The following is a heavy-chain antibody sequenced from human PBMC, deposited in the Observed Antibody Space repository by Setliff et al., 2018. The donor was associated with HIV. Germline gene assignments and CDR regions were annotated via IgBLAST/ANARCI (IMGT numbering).Heavy chain of an antibody. Sequence: GGSLKLSCATPGFTFSPYAIHWVRQAPGMGLEWVAMIWADEITKFYADSVKGRFTISRDNSKNTMYLQMNTLRVEDTAVYYCARDPPGSGFHLDYWGQGTPVTVS. CDR2: IWADEITK. CDR1: GFTFSPYA. CDR3: ARDPPGSGFHLDY. J-gene: IGHJ4*02. V-gene: IGHV3-33*01. D-gene: IGHD5-12*01.